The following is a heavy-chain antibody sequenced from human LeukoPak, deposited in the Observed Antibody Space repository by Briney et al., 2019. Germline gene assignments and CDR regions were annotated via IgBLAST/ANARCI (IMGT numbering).Heavy chain of an antibody. J-gene: IGHJ4*02. CDR3: AKVEEGYITLMSPDY. D-gene: IGHD3-10*01. CDR1: GFTFSSYG. CDR2: ISYDGSNK. V-gene: IGHV3-30*18. Sequence: GGSLRLSCAASGFTFSSYGMHWVRQAPGKGLEWVAVISYDGSNKYYADSVKGRFTISRDNSKNTLYLQMNSLRAGDTAVYYCAKVEEGYITLMSPDYWGQGTLVTVSS.